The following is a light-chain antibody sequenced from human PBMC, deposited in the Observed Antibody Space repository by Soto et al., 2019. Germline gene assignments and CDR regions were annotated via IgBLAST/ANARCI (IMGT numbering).Light chain of an antibody. J-gene: IGKJ4*02. V-gene: IGKV3-15*01. CDR2: GAC. CDR1: QSCSSN. Sequence: VMTQSPATLSVSLGDTATLSCRASQSCSSNLAWYQHKPNQAHRLLIHGACARATGIPSRFSGSGSGTDFTLTISSVQPEDFATYFCQQCLRIPLTFGGGTKVDI. CDR3: QQCLRIPLT.